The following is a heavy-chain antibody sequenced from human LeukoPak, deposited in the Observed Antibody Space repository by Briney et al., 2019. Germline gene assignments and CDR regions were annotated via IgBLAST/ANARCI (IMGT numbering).Heavy chain of an antibody. CDR3: ARFDRITMVRGFDY. CDR2: INPNSGGT. Sequence: ASVKVSCKASGYTFTGYYMHWVRQAPGQGLEWMGWINPNSGGTNYAQKFQGRVTMTRDTSISIAYMELSRLRSDDTAVYYCARFDRITMVRGFDYWGQGTLVTVSS. J-gene: IGHJ4*02. V-gene: IGHV1-2*02. CDR1: GYTFTGYY. D-gene: IGHD3-10*01.